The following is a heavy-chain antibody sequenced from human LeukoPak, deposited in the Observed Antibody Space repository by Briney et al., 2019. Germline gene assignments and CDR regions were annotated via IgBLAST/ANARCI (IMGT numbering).Heavy chain of an antibody. Sequence: GGSLRLSCAASGFTFDDYGMSWVRQAPGKGLEWVSGINWNGGSTGYADSVKGRFTISRDNSKNTLYLQMNSLRAEDTAVYYCARVIAAADDYWGQGTLVTVSS. D-gene: IGHD6-13*01. J-gene: IGHJ4*02. CDR3: ARVIAAADDY. CDR2: INWNGGST. V-gene: IGHV3-20*04. CDR1: GFTFDDYG.